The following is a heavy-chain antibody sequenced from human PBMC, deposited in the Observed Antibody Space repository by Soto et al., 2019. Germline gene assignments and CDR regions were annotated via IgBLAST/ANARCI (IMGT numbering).Heavy chain of an antibody. V-gene: IGHV1-2*04. CDR3: ARGKRYDSSGYYLTAFDY. CDR1: GYTFTGYY. D-gene: IGHD3-22*01. CDR2: INPNSGGT. Sequence: ASVKVSCKASGYTFTGYYMHWVRQAPGQGLEWMGWINPNSGGTNYAQKFQGWVTMTRDTSISTAHMELSRLRSDDTAVYYCARGKRYDSSGYYLTAFDYWGQGTRVTVSS. J-gene: IGHJ4*02.